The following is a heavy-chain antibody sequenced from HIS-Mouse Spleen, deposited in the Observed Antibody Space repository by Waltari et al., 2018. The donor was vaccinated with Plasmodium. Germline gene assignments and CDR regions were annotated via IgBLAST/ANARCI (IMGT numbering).Heavy chain of an antibody. J-gene: IGHJ2*01. CDR2: IKQDGSEK. CDR1: GFTLRSYW. D-gene: IGHD6-13*01. V-gene: IGHV3-7*01. CDR3: ASSWYWYFDL. Sequence: EVQLVESGGGLVQPGGSLSLSCAASGFTLRSYWMSWVRKAPGKGLEWVANIKQDGSEKYYVDSVKGRFTISRDNAKNSLYLQMNSLRAEDTAVYYCASSWYWYFDLWGRGTLVTVSS.